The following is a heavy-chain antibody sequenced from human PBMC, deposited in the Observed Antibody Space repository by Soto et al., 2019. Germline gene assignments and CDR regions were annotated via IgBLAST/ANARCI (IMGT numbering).Heavy chain of an antibody. Sequence: ASETLSLTCAVYGGSFSGYYWGWFRQPPGKGLEWIGEINHSGSTNYNPSLKSRVTISVDTSKNQFSLKLSSVTAADTAVYYCARGGSTSLQGYYYYMDVWGKGTTVTVSS. V-gene: IGHV4-34*01. CDR1: GGSFSGYY. CDR2: INHSGST. J-gene: IGHJ6*03. CDR3: ARGGSTSLQGYYYYMDV. D-gene: IGHD2-2*01.